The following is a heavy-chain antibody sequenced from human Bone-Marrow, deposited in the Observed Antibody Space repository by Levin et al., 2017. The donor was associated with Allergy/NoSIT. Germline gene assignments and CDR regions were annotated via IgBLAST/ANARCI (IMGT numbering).Heavy chain of an antibody. CDR3: ARGGAKFQEAQY. CDR1: GFTFTLYW. J-gene: IGHJ4*02. V-gene: IGHV3-7*04. CDR2: IRQDGSDK. D-gene: IGHD3-16*01. Sequence: LSLTCAASGFTFTLYWMTWVRQAPGKGLEWLANIRQDGSDKYYVASVKGRFTISRDNANNSLYLQMNSLGADDPAVYYCARGGAKFQEAQYWGPGTLVTVSS.